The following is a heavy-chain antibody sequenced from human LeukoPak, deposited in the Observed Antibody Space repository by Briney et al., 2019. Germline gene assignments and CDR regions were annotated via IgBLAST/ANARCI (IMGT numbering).Heavy chain of an antibody. J-gene: IGHJ4*02. CDR1: GFTFSSYA. D-gene: IGHD5-18*01. CDR3: AKRERESYNYGYPDY. CDR2: ISSGGGTI. Sequence: GGSLRLSCAASGFTFSSYAINWVRQAAGKGLEWVSAISSGGGTIYYAASVKGRFTISRDNSKNTLYLQMNSLRAEDTAVYYCAKRERESYNYGYPDYWGQGTLVTVSS. V-gene: IGHV3-23*01.